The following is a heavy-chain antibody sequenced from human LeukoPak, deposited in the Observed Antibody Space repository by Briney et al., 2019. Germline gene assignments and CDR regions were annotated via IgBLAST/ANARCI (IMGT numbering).Heavy chain of an antibody. CDR2: IYYSGST. CDR1: GGSISSGGYY. D-gene: IGHD4-17*01. Sequence: SETPSLTCTVSGGSISSGGYYWSWIRQHPGKGLEWIGYIYYSGSTYYNPSLKSRVTISVDTSKNQFSLKLSSVTAADTAVYYCARVRLRGDYDMDYWGQGTLVTVSS. CDR3: ARVRLRGDYDMDY. J-gene: IGHJ4*02. V-gene: IGHV4-31*03.